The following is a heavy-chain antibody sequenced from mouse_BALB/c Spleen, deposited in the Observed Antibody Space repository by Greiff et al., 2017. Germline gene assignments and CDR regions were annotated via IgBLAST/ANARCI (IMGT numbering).Heavy chain of an antibody. Sequence: KVEESGGGLVKPGGSLKLSCAASGFTFSSYAMSWVRQTPEKRLEWVASISSGGSTYYPDSVKGRFTISRDNARNILYLQMSSLRSEDTAMYYCARGGGLRRDYYAMDYWGQGTSVTVSS. V-gene: IGHV5-6-5*01. J-gene: IGHJ4*01. CDR3: ARGGGLRRDYYAMDY. CDR1: GFTFSSYA. CDR2: ISSGGST. D-gene: IGHD2-2*01.